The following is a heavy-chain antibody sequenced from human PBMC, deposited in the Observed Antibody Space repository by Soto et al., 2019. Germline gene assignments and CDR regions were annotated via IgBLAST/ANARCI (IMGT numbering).Heavy chain of an antibody. V-gene: IGHV1-58*02. D-gene: IGHD6-13*01. CDR3: AAVFQQLPSSSVNFDY. CDR1: GFTFTNSA. CDR2: IVVGSGHT. Sequence: SVKVSCKASGFTFTNSAIQWVRQARGQRLEWMGWIVVGSGHTNYAQKFQERVTITRDMSTSTAYMELSSLRSEDTAVYYCAAVFQQLPSSSVNFDYWGQGTLVTVSS. J-gene: IGHJ4*02.